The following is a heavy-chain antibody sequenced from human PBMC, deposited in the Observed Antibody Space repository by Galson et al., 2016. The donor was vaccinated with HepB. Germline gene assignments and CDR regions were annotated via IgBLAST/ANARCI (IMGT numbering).Heavy chain of an antibody. D-gene: IGHD2-8*02. J-gene: IGHJ4*02. CDR3: ARECDCTAGASRFGGSDH. CDR2: ITGLGSST. Sequence: SLRLSCATSGFTFSSYAMSWVRRAPGQGLEWVSTITGLGSSTYYADFVKGRFTISRDNSNNTVFLQMDSLRAEDTAVYYCARECDCTAGASRFGGSDHWGQGTLVTVSS. V-gene: IGHV3-23*01. CDR1: GFTFSSYA.